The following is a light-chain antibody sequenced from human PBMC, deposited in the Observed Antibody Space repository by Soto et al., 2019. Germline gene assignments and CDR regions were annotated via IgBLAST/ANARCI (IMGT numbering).Light chain of an antibody. J-gene: IGKJ5*01. Sequence: EIVLTQSPGTLSLSPGERATLSCRASQSVSNNYLAWYQQKPGQAPRLLIYGASTRATGIPDRFSGSGSGTEFTLTISSLQSEDSAVYYCQQYNQWPITFGQGTRLEIK. CDR3: QQYNQWPIT. CDR1: QSVSNN. CDR2: GAS. V-gene: IGKV3-15*01.